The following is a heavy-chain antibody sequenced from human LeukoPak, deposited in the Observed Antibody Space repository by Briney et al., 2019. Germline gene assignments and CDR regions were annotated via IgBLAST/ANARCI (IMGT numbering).Heavy chain of an antibody. CDR2: FGGRGGST. CDR3: AKSGLNRFDY. Sequence: GGTLRLSCAASGFTFSDYGMSWVRQSPGKGLEWVSSFGGRGGSTYYADSVKGRFTISRDNSKNTLYLQMNSLRAEDTAVYYCAKSGLNRFDYWGQGTLVTVSS. CDR1: GFTFSDYG. V-gene: IGHV3-23*01. J-gene: IGHJ4*02. D-gene: IGHD2-15*01.